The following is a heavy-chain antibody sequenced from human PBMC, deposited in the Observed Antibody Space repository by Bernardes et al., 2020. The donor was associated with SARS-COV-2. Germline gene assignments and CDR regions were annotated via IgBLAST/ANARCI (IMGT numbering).Heavy chain of an antibody. CDR1: GFTFSSYS. CDR2: IYGSGSS. Sequence: GSLRLSCAASGFTFSSYSMNWVRQPPGKGLEWIGYIYGSGSSNYNPSLKSRLSISGDTSKNQFSLKLNSVTAADTAVYFCARQELHPLGYFYGFDVWGLGTAVTVSS. D-gene: IGHD1-26*01. CDR3: ARQELHPLGYFYGFDV. J-gene: IGHJ6*02. V-gene: IGHV4-4*09.